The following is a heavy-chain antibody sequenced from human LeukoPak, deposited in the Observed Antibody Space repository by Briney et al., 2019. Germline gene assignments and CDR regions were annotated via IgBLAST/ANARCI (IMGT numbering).Heavy chain of an antibody. V-gene: IGHV3-30-3*01. Sequence: PGRSLRLSCAASGFTFSSYAMHWVRQAPGKGLEWVAVISYDGSNKYYADSVKGRFTISRDNSKNTLYLQMNSLRAEDTAVYYCARGRAGVPAAPGDYWGQGTLVTVSS. J-gene: IGHJ4*02. CDR1: GFTFSSYA. D-gene: IGHD2-2*01. CDR3: ARGRAGVPAAPGDY. CDR2: ISYDGSNK.